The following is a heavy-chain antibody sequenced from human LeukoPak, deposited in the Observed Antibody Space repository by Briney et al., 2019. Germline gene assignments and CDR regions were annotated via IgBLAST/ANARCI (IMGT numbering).Heavy chain of an antibody. CDR1: GFTFSMYA. V-gene: IGHV3-64*01. CDR2: ISSDGGST. Sequence: GGSLRLSCAASGFTFSMYAMHWVRQAPGKGLEYVSAISSDGGSTYYANSVKGRFTISRDNSKNTLYLQMNSLRAEDTAVYYCARGGGESGWYYRYWGQGTLVTVSS. J-gene: IGHJ4*02. D-gene: IGHD6-19*01. CDR3: ARGGGESGWYYRY.